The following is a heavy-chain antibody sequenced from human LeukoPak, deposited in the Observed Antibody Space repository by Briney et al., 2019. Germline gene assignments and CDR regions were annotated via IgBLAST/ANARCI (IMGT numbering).Heavy chain of an antibody. Sequence: NLGESLKISCKASGYSFTNYWIGWVRQMPGKGLEWMGIIYPVTSDTKYSPSFQGHVTVSADKSISTAYLQWSSLKASDTAMYYCARRGYDSRGYHFYFDYWGQGTLVTVSS. CDR1: GYSFTNYW. D-gene: IGHD3-22*01. CDR3: ARRGYDSRGYHFYFDY. V-gene: IGHV5-51*01. J-gene: IGHJ4*02. CDR2: IYPVTSDT.